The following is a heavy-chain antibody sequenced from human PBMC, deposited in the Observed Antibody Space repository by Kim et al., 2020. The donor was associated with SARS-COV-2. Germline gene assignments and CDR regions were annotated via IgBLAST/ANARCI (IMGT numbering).Heavy chain of an antibody. D-gene: IGHD4-17*01. V-gene: IGHV3-15*01. CDR2: IKSKTDGGTT. CDR1: GFTFSNAW. CDR3: TTGAYYGDHDRDAFDI. Sequence: GGSLRLSCEASGFTFSNAWMSWVRQAPGKGLEWVGRIKSKTDGGTTDYAAPVKGRFTISRDDSKNTLYLQMNSLKTEDTAVYYCTTGAYYGDHDRDAFDIWGQGTMVTVSS. J-gene: IGHJ3*02.